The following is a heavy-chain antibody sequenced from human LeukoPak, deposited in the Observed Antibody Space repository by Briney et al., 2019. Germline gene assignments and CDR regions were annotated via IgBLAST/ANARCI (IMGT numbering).Heavy chain of an antibody. CDR1: GFTFSSYG. D-gene: IGHD5-12*01. CDR3: AKGLRWLRLPDY. V-gene: IGHV3-30*18. J-gene: IGHJ4*02. CDR2: ILYDGSNK. Sequence: GRSLRLSCAASGFTFSSYGMHWVRQAPGKGLEWVAVILYDGSNKYYADSVKGRFTISRDNSKNTLYLQMNSLRAEDTAVYYCAKGLRWLRLPDYWGQGTLVTVSS.